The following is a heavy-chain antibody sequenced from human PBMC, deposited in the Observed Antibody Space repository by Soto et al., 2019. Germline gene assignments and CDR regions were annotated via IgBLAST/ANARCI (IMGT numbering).Heavy chain of an antibody. CDR2: IYPGDSDT. D-gene: IGHD6-13*01. V-gene: IGHV5-51*01. CDR3: ARWVHHAAARPQGGFDC. CDR1: GYSFTICW. Sequence: SLVIWCKGSGYSFTICWIGWVRQMPGRGLEWMGIIYPGDSDTRYSPSFQGQVTISADKSISTAYLQWTSLKASDTAMYYCARWVHHAAARPQGGFDCWGQGPMDTVSS. J-gene: IGHJ4*02.